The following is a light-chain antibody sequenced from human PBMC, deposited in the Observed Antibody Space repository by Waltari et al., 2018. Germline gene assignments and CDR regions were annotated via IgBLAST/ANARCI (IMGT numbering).Light chain of an antibody. J-gene: IGKJ4*01. CDR1: ESVDIY. V-gene: IGKV3-11*01. CDR2: ETS. Sequence: ETVLTQSPATLSLSPGERATLSCRASESVDIYLAWYQQKRGQAPRLLIYETSKRATGSPARFSGSGSGTDFTLTINSLEPEDSAVYYCQQRRNWPPLTFGGGTKVEI. CDR3: QQRRNWPPLT.